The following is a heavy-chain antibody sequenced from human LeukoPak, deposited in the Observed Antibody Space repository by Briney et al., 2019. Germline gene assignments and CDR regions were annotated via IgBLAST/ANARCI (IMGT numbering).Heavy chain of an antibody. CDR3: ARDLGGVTDY. D-gene: IGHD2-21*02. V-gene: IGHV3-74*01. J-gene: IGHJ4*02. CDR2: ISSDGSST. Sequence: GGSLRLSCGAYGFTFRIHWMHWVRQPPGKGLVWVSRISSDGSSTSYADSVKGRFTISRDNAKNTLYLQMNSLRAEDTAVYYCARDLGGVTDYWGQGTLVTVSS. CDR1: GFTFRIHW.